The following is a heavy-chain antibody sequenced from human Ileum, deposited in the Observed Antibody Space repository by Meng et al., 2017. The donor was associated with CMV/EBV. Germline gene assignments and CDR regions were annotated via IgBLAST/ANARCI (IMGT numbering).Heavy chain of an antibody. CDR3: TRGNRDSRYCAMDD. Sequence: GESLKISCVGSGFSLNAFWMGLARQAPGKGLEWVANIKQDGRDKYYLDSVKGRFSISRDNSRNSLYLEMNSLRADDTALYYCTRGNRDSRYCAMDDWGQGTTVTVSS. CDR1: GFSLNAFW. J-gene: IGHJ6*02. D-gene: IGHD3-22*01. V-gene: IGHV3-7*01. CDR2: IKQDGRDK.